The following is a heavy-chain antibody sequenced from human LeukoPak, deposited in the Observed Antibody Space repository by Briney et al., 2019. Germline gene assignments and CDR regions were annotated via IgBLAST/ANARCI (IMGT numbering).Heavy chain of an antibody. V-gene: IGHV3-21*01. J-gene: IGHJ4*02. Sequence: PGGTLRLSCAASGFTFSSYNMNWVCQPPGEGLEWVSSISSSSGHINYADSVKGRFTISRDNANNSLYLQLNSLRDEDTAVYYCARDPGTVADPYFDYWGQGSLVTVSS. D-gene: IGHD6-19*01. CDR3: ARDPGTVADPYFDY. CDR2: ISSSSGHI. CDR1: GFTFSSYN.